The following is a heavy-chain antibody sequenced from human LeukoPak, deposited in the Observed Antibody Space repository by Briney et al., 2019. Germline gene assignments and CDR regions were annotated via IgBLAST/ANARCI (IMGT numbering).Heavy chain of an antibody. CDR3: AKGPMIVATGAFDY. D-gene: IGHD5-12*01. CDR1: CFTFSSYW. CDR2: ITGSGGST. Sequence: SGGSLRLSCAAACFTFSSYWMSWVHQAPGKGQEWVSAITGSGGSTYYADSVKRRFTISRDNSKNTLYLQMNSLRSENTAVYYCAKGPMIVATGAFDYRGQGELVTVSS. J-gene: IGHJ4*02. V-gene: IGHV3-23*01.